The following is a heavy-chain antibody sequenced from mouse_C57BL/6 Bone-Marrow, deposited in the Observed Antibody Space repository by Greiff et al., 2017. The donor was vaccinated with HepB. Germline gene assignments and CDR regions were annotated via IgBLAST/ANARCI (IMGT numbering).Heavy chain of an antibody. D-gene: IGHD1-1*01. Sequence: EVMLVESGGGLVKPGGSLKLSCAASGFTFSSYAMSWVRQTPEKRLEWVATISDGGSYTYYPDNVKGRFTISRENAKTNLYLQMSHLKSEDTAMYYCARLLRDWYFDVWGTGTTVTVSS. CDR2: ISDGGSYT. V-gene: IGHV5-4*03. J-gene: IGHJ1*03. CDR1: GFTFSSYA. CDR3: ARLLRDWYFDV.